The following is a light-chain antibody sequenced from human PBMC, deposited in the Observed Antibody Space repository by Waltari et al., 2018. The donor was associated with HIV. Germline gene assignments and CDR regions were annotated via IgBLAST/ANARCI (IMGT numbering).Light chain of an antibody. J-gene: IGLJ2*01. CDR1: RGDVPTYNC. CDR3: ALYTTRNII. CDR2: EVY. Sequence: QSALTQPPSVSGFPGQSVTISCTGFRGDVPTYNCVSWYQQPPNTAPKLILYEVYKRPSGVPDRFSGSQSGDMASLTVSGLQTEDESDYYCALYTTRNIIFGGGTNLVVL. V-gene: IGLV2-18*01.